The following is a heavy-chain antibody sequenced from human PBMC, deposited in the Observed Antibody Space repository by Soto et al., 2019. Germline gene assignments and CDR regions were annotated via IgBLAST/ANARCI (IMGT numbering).Heavy chain of an antibody. Sequence: LSLTCAVYGGSFSGYYWSWIRQPPGKGLEWIGEINHSGSTNYNPSLKSRVTISVDTSKNQFSLKLSSVTAADTAVYYCARDDYGDYVFDYWGQGTLVTVSS. J-gene: IGHJ4*02. CDR3: ARDDYGDYVFDY. V-gene: IGHV4-34*01. CDR1: GGSFSGYY. CDR2: INHSGST. D-gene: IGHD4-17*01.